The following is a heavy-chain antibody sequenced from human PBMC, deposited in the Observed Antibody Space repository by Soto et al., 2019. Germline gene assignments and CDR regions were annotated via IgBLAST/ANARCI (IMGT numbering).Heavy chain of an antibody. CDR2: INWNSGNI. D-gene: IGHD3-10*01. V-gene: IGHV3-9*01. Sequence: EEQLVESGGTLVQPGRSLRLSCAASGFTFDDYAMHWVRQAPGKGLEWVSGINWNSGNIGYADSVKGRFTISRDNAKNSLYLRMDSLRGEDTALYYCAKDGFAFSYDYGLEVWGQGTSVTVSS. CDR1: GFTFDDYA. CDR3: AKDGFAFSYDYGLEV. J-gene: IGHJ6*02.